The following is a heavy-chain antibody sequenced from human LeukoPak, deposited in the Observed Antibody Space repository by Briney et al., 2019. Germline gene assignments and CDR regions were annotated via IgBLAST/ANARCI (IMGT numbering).Heavy chain of an antibody. D-gene: IGHD3-10*01. V-gene: IGHV1-18*01. CDR3: ARVPITMVRGVTSWFDP. Sequence: GASVKVSCKASGYTFTRYGISWVGQAPGQGREWMGWISAYNGNTNYAQKLQGRVTMTTDTSTSTAYMELRSLRSDDTAVYYCARVPITMVRGVTSWFDPWGQGTLVTVSS. CDR2: ISAYNGNT. J-gene: IGHJ5*02. CDR1: GYTFTRYG.